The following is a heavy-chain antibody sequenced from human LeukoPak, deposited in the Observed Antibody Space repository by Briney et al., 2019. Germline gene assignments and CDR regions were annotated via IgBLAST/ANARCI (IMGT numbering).Heavy chain of an antibody. CDR1: GGSISSYY. CDR3: ARVPWTGYSVRYFDY. D-gene: IGHD3/OR15-3a*01. CDR2: IYTSGST. Sequence: PSETLSLTCTVSGGSISSYYWSWIRQPAGKGLEWIGRIYTSGSTNYNPSLKSRVTISVNTSKNQFSLKLSSVTAADTAVYYCARVPWTGYSVRYFDYWGQGTLVTVSS. V-gene: IGHV4-4*07. J-gene: IGHJ4*02.